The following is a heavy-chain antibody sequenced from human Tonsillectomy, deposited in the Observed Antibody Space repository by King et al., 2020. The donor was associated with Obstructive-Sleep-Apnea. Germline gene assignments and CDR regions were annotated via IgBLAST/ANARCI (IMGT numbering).Heavy chain of an antibody. D-gene: IGHD3-10*01. CDR3: ARDLWFEESKIVYSTYGMDV. CDR1: GASISSGGHC. J-gene: IGHJ6*02. V-gene: IGHV4-31*03. CDR2: IYYSGST. Sequence: LQLQESGPRLVRPPQTLSLTCTVSGASISSGGHCWSWIRQHPGRGLEWIGCIYYSGSTYYNPSLKSRVSISLDTSKKQFSLKLTSVTAADTAVYYCARDLWFEESKIVYSTYGMDVWGQGTTVTVSS.